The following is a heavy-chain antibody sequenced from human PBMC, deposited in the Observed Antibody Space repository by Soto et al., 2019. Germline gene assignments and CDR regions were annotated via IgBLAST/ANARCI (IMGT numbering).Heavy chain of an antibody. CDR3: ARAYGDSSGYSFDY. CDR1: GGSISSGGYY. V-gene: IGHV4-30-4*01. D-gene: IGHD3-22*01. Sequence: LSLTCTVSGGSISSGGYYWSWIRQPPGKGLEWMGYIYYSGSTYYNPSLTSRVTISLDTSKSQFSLTLSSVTAADTAVYYCARAYGDSSGYSFDYWGQGTLVTVYS. J-gene: IGHJ4*02. CDR2: IYYSGST.